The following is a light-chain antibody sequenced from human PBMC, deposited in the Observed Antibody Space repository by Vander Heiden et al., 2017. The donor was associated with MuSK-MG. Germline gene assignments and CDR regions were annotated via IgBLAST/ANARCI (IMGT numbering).Light chain of an antibody. CDR3: QQTNTFPRT. CDR1: QGVSSW. J-gene: IGKJ3*01. V-gene: IGKV1-12*01. Sequence: DIQTTQSPSSVSASVGDRVTITCRASQGVSSWLAWYQQKPGKAPKLLINAASRLQSGVPSRFSGSGSGSEFTLTISSLQPEDFATYYCQQTNTFPRTFGRGTKVDIK. CDR2: AAS.